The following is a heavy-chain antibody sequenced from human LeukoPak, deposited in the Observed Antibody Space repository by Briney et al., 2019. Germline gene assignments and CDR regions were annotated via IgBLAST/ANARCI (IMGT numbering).Heavy chain of an antibody. Sequence: GASVKVSCKVSGYTLTELSMHWVRQAPGRGLEWMGGFDPEDGETIYAQKFQGRVTMTEDTSTDTAYMELSSLRSEDTAVYYCATDRSNYGSGPFDYWGQGTLVTVSS. CDR2: FDPEDGET. CDR1: GYTLTELS. D-gene: IGHD3-10*01. J-gene: IGHJ4*02. V-gene: IGHV1-24*01. CDR3: ATDRSNYGSGPFDY.